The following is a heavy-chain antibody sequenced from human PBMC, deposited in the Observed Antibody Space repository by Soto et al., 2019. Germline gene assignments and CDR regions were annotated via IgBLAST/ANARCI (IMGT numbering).Heavy chain of an antibody. V-gene: IGHV3-7*01. D-gene: IGHD5-18*01. CDR2: IHGDGGKI. CDR3: ARDFYGGYTYGPGDY. J-gene: IGHJ4*02. CDR1: GFTFSSYS. Sequence: GGSLRLSCAASGFTFSSYSMNWVRQVPGKGLEWVANIHGDGGKIYYVDSVKGRFTISRDNAKRSLYLQMKSLRAEDTAVYYCARDFYGGYTYGPGDYWGQGALVTVSS.